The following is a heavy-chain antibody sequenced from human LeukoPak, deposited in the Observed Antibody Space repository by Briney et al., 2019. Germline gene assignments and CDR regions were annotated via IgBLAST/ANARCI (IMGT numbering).Heavy chain of an antibody. V-gene: IGHV3-20*04. CDR2: LNWNGGST. Sequence: PGGSLRLSCAASGFTFSNYAMHWVRQAPGKGLEWVSGLNWNGGSTGYADSVKGRFTISRDNARNSLYLQMNSLRTEDTALYYCATHSYYYGSGSYPHYLDYWGQGTLVTVSA. J-gene: IGHJ4*02. CDR3: ATHSYYYGSGSYPHYLDY. D-gene: IGHD3-10*01. CDR1: GFTFSNYA.